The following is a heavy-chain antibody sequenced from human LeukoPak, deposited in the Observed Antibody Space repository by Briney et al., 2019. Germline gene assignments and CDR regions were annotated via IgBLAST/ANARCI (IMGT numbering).Heavy chain of an antibody. Sequence: AGGSLRLSCAASGFTVSSNYMSWVRQAPGKGLEWVSVIYSGGSTYYADSVKGRFTISRDNSKNTLYLQMNSLRAEDTAVYYCARAGYSYGSIYFDYWGQGTLVTVSS. V-gene: IGHV3-53*01. CDR2: IYSGGST. J-gene: IGHJ4*02. CDR3: ARAGYSYGSIYFDY. CDR1: GFTVSSNY. D-gene: IGHD5-18*01.